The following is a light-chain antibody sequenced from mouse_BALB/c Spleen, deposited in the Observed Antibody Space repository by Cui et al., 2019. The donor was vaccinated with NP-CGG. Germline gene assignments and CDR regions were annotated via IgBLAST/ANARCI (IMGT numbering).Light chain of an antibody. CDR2: GTN. V-gene: IGLV1*01. CDR1: TGAVTTSNY. Sequence: PVVTRESPLTTSPGETVTLTCRSSTGAVTTSNYANWVQEKPDHLFTGLIGGTNNRPPGVPARFSGSLIGDKAALTITGAQTEDEAIYFCALWYSNHWVFGGGTKLTVL. CDR3: ALWYSNHWV. J-gene: IGLJ1*01.